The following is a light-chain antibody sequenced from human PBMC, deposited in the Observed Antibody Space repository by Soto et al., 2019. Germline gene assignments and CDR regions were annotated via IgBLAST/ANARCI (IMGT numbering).Light chain of an antibody. CDR3: QQYTDWPPEYT. CDR2: GVS. J-gene: IGKJ2*01. V-gene: IGKV3-15*01. CDR1: QSVGTK. Sequence: EIVMTQSPATLSVSPGEGATLSCRASQSVGTKLAWYQQKPGQAPRLLIYGVSTRANGVPARFSGSGSGPDFSLTISSLESEDFAIYYCQQYTDWPPEYTFGQGTKLDIK.